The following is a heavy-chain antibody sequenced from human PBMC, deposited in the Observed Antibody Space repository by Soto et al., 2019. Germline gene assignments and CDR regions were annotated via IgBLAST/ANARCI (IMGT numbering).Heavy chain of an antibody. CDR3: AKVVGSPMVYDNYAMDV. J-gene: IGHJ6*02. CDR1: GFTFSSYA. CDR2: ISGSGDST. D-gene: IGHD3-10*01. V-gene: IGHV3-23*01. Sequence: PGGSLRLSCAASGFTFSSYAMSWVRQAPGKGLEWVSAISGSGDSTFYADSVKGRFSIFRDNSQSTLYLQMNSLRAEDTAEYYCAKVVGSPMVYDNYAMDVWGQGTTVTVSS.